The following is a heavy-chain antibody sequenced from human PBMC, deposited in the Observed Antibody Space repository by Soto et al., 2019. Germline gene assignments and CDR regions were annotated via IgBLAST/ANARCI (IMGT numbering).Heavy chain of an antibody. V-gene: IGHV3-33*01. J-gene: IGHJ3*02. CDR3: LRNEPYNDGSSDALDI. CDR1: G. D-gene: IGHD1-26*01. CDR2: IWYDGSNK. Sequence: GMHRILKTTGKGLEWVAVIWYDGSNKYYADSVKGRFTISRDNSKNTLYLQMNSLRAEDTAVYHFLRNEPYNDGSSDALDIWGKGTMVTVSS.